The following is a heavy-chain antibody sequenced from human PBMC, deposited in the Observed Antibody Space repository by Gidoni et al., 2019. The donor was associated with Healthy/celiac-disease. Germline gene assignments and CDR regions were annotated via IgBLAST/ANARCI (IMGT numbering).Heavy chain of an antibody. CDR2: ISGSGGSK. CDR1: GFTFSSYA. D-gene: IGHD2-2*02. CDR3: AKDRGYCSSTSCYTDWFDP. V-gene: IGHV3-23*01. Sequence: EVQLLESGGGLVQPGGSLRHSCAASGFTFSSYAMRWVRQAPGKGLVWVSAISGSGGSKYYAESVKGRFTISRYKSKNTLYLQMNSLIAEDTAVYYCAKDRGYCSSTSCYTDWFDPWGQGTLVTVSS. J-gene: IGHJ5*02.